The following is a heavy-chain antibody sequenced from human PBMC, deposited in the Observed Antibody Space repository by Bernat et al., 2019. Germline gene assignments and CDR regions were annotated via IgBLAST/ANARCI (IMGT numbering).Heavy chain of an antibody. D-gene: IGHD3-22*01. CDR1: GFTFSSYA. V-gene: IGHV3-30-3*01. CDR3: AREAYYDSSGFDY. J-gene: IGHJ4*02. CDR2: ISYDGSNK. Sequence: QVQLVESGGGVVQPGRSLRLSCAASGFTFSSYAMHWVRQAPGKGLGWVAVISYDGSNKYYADSVKGRFTISRDNSKNTLYLQMNSLRAEDTAVYYCAREAYYDSSGFDYWGQGTLVTVSS.